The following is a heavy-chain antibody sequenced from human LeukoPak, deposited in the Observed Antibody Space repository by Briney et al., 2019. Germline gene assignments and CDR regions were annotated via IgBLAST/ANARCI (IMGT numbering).Heavy chain of an antibody. J-gene: IGHJ4*02. CDR1: RFTFSLYS. V-gene: IGHV3-48*02. Sequence: PGGSLRLSCAASRFTFSLYSMNWVRQAPGKGLEWVSYFGDDIYYADSVEGRFTISRDNAKNSLYLQINSLRDEDTSVYDCERDSGGCFDYWGQGTLVTVSS. CDR3: ERDSGGCFDY. CDR2: FGDDI. D-gene: IGHD3-16*01.